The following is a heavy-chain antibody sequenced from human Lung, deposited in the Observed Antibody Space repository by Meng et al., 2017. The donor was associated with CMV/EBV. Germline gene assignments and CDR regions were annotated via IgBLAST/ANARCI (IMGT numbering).Heavy chain of an antibody. J-gene: IGHJ5*02. D-gene: IGHD6-13*01. CDR1: GFTFSSYS. Sequence: EVQLVESGGXPVKPGGSXRLSCAASGFTFSSYSMNWVRQAPGKGLEWVSSISSSSSYIYYADSVKGRFTISRDNAKNSLYLQMNSLRAEDTAVYYCAREAAAALNWFDPWGQGTLVTVSS. CDR3: AREAAAALNWFDP. V-gene: IGHV3-21*01. CDR2: ISSSSSYI.